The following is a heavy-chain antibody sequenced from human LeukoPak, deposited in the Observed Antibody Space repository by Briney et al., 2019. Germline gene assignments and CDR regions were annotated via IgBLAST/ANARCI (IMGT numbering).Heavy chain of an antibody. CDR1: GFTFSSYG. D-gene: IGHD2-15*01. CDR2: IRYDGSNK. V-gene: IGHV3-30*02. CDR3: AKDSCSGGSCYAVNWFDP. Sequence: GGSLRLSCAASGFTFSSYGMHWVRQAPGKGLEWVAFIRYDGSNKYYADSVKGRFTISGDNSKNTLYLQMNSLRAEDTAVYYCAKDSCSGGSCYAVNWFDPWGQGTQVTVSS. J-gene: IGHJ5*02.